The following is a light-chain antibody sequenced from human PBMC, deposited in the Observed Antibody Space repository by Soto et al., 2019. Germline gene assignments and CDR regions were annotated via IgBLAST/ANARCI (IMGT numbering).Light chain of an antibody. CDR1: SSNIGAGYD. CDR3: SSFRSGSVVL. CDR2: GVT. V-gene: IGLV1-40*01. J-gene: IGLJ3*02. Sequence: QSVLTQPPSVSGAPGQRVTISCTGNSSNIGAGYDVHWYQQLPGKAPKLVIYGVTYRPSGVSARFSGSKFQNTASLTISGLQAEDEADYYCSSFRSGSVVLFGGGTKVTVL.